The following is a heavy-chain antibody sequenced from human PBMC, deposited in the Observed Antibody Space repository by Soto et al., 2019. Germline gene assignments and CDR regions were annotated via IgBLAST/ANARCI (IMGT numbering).Heavy chain of an antibody. V-gene: IGHV3-33*01. CDR3: ARDDIPGRAVAIYGMDV. CDR2: IWYDGSNE. CDR1: GFTFSNYG. J-gene: IGHJ6*02. D-gene: IGHD6-19*01. Sequence: PGGSLRLSCAASGFTFSNYGMHWVRQAPGKGLEWVAVIWYDGSNEDYADSVKGRFTISRDNSKSTLYLQMNSLRAEDTAVYYCARDDIPGRAVAIYGMDVWGQGTTVTVSS.